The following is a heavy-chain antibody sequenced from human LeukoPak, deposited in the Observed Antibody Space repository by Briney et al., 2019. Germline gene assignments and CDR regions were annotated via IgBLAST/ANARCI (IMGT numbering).Heavy chain of an antibody. CDR2: INPNSGGT. V-gene: IGHV1-2*02. CDR1: GYTFTVYF. D-gene: IGHD3-22*01. Sequence: ASVKVSCKASGYTFTVYFMHWVRQAPGQGLEWMGWINPNSGGTNYAQKFQGRVTMTRDTSISTAYMELSRLRSDDTAVYYCARELNYDSSGYYFDYWGQGTLVTVSS. CDR3: ARELNYDSSGYYFDY. J-gene: IGHJ4*02.